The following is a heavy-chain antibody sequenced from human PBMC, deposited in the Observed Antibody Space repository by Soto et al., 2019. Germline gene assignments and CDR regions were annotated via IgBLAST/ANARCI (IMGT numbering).Heavy chain of an antibody. D-gene: IGHD3-3*01. CDR1: GYSFTRYW. J-gene: IGHJ5*02. Sequence: GESLKISCKGPGYSFTRYWIGWVRQMPGKGLEWMGIIYPGDSDTRYSPSFQGQVTISADKSISTAYLQWSSLKASDTAMYYCTRTAPARFLGWPRDWFDPWGQGTLVTVSS. CDR2: IYPGDSDT. CDR3: TRTAPARFLGWPRDWFDP. V-gene: IGHV5-51*01.